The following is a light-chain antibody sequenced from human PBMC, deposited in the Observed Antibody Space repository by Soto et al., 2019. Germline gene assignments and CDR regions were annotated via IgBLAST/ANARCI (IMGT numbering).Light chain of an antibody. CDR2: QVT. CDR1: SSDVGNYNF. J-gene: IGLJ2*01. Sequence: QSVLTQPASVSGSPGQSITISCTGTSSDVGNYNFVSWYQHHAGTAPKLIIYQVTNRPSGVSDRFSGSKSGDTASLTISGLQAEDEADYYCTSYTAFSADILFGGGTK. CDR3: TSYTAFSADIL. V-gene: IGLV2-14*01.